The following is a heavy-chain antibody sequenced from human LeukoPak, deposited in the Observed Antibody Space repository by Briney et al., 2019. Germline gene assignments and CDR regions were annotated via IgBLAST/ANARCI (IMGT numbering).Heavy chain of an antibody. CDR3: ARSLERDYSGSGNYYMNNWFDP. J-gene: IGHJ5*02. CDR1: GFTFTIYG. CDR2: IWYDGSKT. D-gene: IGHD3-10*01. V-gene: IGHV3-33*01. Sequence: PGGSLRLSCAASGFTFTIYGMHWARQAPGKGLEWVAVIWYDGSKTYYADSVKGRFTISRDTSTNTLYLQMNGLRAEDTAVYYCARSLERDYSGSGNYYMNNWFDPWGQGTLVTVSS.